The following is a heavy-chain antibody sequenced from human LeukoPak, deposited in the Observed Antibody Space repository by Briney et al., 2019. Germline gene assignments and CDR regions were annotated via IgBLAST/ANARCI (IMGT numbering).Heavy chain of an antibody. J-gene: IGHJ6*03. Sequence: ASETLSLTCTVSGGSISSGSYYWSWIRQPAGKGLEWIGRIYTSGSTNYNPSLKSRVTISVDTSKNQFSLKLSSVTAADTAVYYCARSQGVIRGYYMDVWGKGTTVTVSS. CDR1: GGSISSGSYY. D-gene: IGHD2-21*01. V-gene: IGHV4-61*02. CDR3: ARSQGVIRGYYMDV. CDR2: IYTSGST.